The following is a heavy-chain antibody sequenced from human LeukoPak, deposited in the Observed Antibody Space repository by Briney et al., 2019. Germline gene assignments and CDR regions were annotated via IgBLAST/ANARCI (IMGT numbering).Heavy chain of an antibody. V-gene: IGHV1-8*02. Sequence: ASVKVSCKASGGTFSSYAISWVRQAPGQGLEWMGWMNPNSGNTGYAQKFQGRVTMTRNTSISTAYMELSSLRSEDTAVYYCARFGDCSSTSCYTNAVSYYYGMDVWGQGTTVTVSS. D-gene: IGHD2-2*02. CDR3: ARFGDCSSTSCYTNAVSYYYGMDV. CDR2: MNPNSGNT. J-gene: IGHJ6*02. CDR1: GGTFSSYA.